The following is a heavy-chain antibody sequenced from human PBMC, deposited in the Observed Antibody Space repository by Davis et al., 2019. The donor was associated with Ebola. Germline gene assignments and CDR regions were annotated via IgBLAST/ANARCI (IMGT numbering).Heavy chain of an antibody. D-gene: IGHD6-6*01. J-gene: IGHJ6*02. CDR3: ARDLFAIITARRGGMDV. CDR1: GYTFANSE. CDR2: ISAYNGDT. Sequence: ASVKVSCKASGYTFANSEIHWARQAPGQRLEWMGWISAYNGDTNYAHNLQGRVTMTTDTSTSTAYMELRSLTSDDTAVYLCARDLFAIITARRGGMDVWGRGTTVTVSS. V-gene: IGHV1-18*01.